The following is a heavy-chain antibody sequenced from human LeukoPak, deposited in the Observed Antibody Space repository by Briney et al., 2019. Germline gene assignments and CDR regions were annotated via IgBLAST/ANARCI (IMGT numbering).Heavy chain of an antibody. CDR2: ISSTSGI. Sequence: GGSLRLSCTASRFIYRSHEMSWVRQAPGKGLEWVSYISSTSGIFYADSVKGRFTISRDNAKNSLYLQMNSLRAEDTAVYYCARGFSNWGQGTLVTVSS. J-gene: IGHJ4*02. CDR3: ARGFSN. CDR1: RFIYRSHE. V-gene: IGHV3-48*03.